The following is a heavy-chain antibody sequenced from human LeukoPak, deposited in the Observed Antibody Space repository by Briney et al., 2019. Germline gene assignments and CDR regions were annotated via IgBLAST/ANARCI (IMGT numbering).Heavy chain of an antibody. CDR3: ARHAKAYGSSCDY. CDR1: GYSFTTYW. CDR2: IDPSDSYT. J-gene: IGHJ4*02. V-gene: IGHV5-10-1*01. D-gene: IGHD6-13*01. Sequence: GESLKISCKGSGYSFTTYWISWVRQMPGEGLEWMGRIDPSDSYTNYSPSFQGHVTISADKSFSTAYLQWTSLKASDTTMYYCARHAKAYGSSCDYWGQGTLVTVSS.